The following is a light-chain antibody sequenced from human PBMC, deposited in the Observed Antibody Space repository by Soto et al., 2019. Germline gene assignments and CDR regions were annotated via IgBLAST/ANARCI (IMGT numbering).Light chain of an antibody. CDR1: QSVSSSF. J-gene: IGKJ1*01. CDR3: QQSFTTWT. Sequence: EIVLTQSPGTLSLSPGERATLSCRASQSVSSSFLAWYQQKPGQAPRLLIYGASSRATGIPDRFGGSGSGTDFTLTISNLQPEDFATYYCQQSFTTWTFGQGTKVDVK. CDR2: GAS. V-gene: IGKV3-20*01.